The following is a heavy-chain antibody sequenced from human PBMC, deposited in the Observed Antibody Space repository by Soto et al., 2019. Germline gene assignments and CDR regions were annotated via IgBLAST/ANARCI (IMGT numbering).Heavy chain of an antibody. D-gene: IGHD3-10*01. J-gene: IGHJ4*02. V-gene: IGHV3-30*14. CDR2: ISYDGSNK. Sequence: QVQLVESGGGVVQPGRSLRLSCAASGFILSTYTMHWVRQAPGKGLEWVTLISYDGSNKYYADSVKGRFTISRDNSRNTLYLQMNSLRAEDTAVYYCARGWFGELSFGGVDYWGQGTLVTVSS. CDR1: GFILSTYT. CDR3: ARGWFGELSFGGVDY.